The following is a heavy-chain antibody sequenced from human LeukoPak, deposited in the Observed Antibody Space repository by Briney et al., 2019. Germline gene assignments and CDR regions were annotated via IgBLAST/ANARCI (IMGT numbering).Heavy chain of an antibody. CDR2: IRYDGSNK. V-gene: IGHV3-30*02. J-gene: IGHJ4*02. D-gene: IGHD3-3*01. Sequence: GGSLRLSCAASGFTFSSYGMHWVRQAPGKGLEWVAFIRYDGSNKYYADSVKGRFTISRDNSKNTLYLQMNSLRAEDTAVYYCARDVLRITIFGESFDYWGQGTLVTASS. CDR1: GFTFSSYG. CDR3: ARDVLRITIFGESFDY.